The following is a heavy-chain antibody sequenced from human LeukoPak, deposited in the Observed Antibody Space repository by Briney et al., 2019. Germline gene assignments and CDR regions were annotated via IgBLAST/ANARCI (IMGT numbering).Heavy chain of an antibody. Sequence: PGGSLRLSCAASGFTFSSYSMNWVRQAPGKGLEWVSSISSSSSYIYYADSVKGRFTISRDNAKNSLYLQMNSLRAEDTAVYYCARTLYYDSSGYYYESTYHDYWGQGTLVTVSS. V-gene: IGHV3-21*01. J-gene: IGHJ4*02. D-gene: IGHD3-22*01. CDR2: ISSSSSYI. CDR3: ARTLYYDSSGYYYESTYHDY. CDR1: GFTFSSYS.